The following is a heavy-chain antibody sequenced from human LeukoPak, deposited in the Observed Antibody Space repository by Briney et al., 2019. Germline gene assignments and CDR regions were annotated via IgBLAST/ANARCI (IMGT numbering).Heavy chain of an antibody. CDR2: IYASGST. CDR1: GGSLSSGTDY. J-gene: IGHJ4*02. D-gene: IGHD6-13*01. Sequence: SETLSLTCTVSGGSLSSGTDYWSWIRQSAGKGLEWIGRIYASGSTNYNPSLKSRVTISVDTSKNQFSLKLNSVTAADTAVYYCARTHYSSSWTFDYWGQGTLVTVSS. CDR3: ARTHYSSSWTFDY. V-gene: IGHV4-61*02.